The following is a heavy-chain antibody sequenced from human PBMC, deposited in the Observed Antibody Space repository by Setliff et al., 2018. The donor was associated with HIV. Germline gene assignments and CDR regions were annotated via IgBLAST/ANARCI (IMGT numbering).Heavy chain of an antibody. CDR3: ARALYGEYGGDLNWLDP. CDR2: INTHTGSP. V-gene: IGHV7-4-1*02. D-gene: IGHD4-17*01. J-gene: IGHJ5*02. CDR1: GYTFINYA. Sequence: ASVKVSCKASGYTFINYAMNWVRQAPGQGLEWMGWINTHTGSPTYAQAFTGRFVFSVDTSVTTAYLQISGLKADDTAVYYCARALYGEYGGDLNWLDPWGQGTLVTVSS.